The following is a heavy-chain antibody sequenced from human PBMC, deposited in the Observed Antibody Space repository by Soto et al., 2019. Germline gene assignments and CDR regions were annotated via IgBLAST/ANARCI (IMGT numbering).Heavy chain of an antibody. J-gene: IGHJ4*02. D-gene: IGHD6-13*01. Sequence: SETLSLTVNISGGSISSFYCSWIRQPAGKGLEWIGRIYSGGRNNYNPSLKSRVTMSVDTSKNQFSLRLSSVTAADTAMYYCARGSSRWDYWGQGTLVTVSS. CDR3: ARGSSRWDY. V-gene: IGHV4-4*07. CDR1: GGSISSFY. CDR2: IYSGGRN.